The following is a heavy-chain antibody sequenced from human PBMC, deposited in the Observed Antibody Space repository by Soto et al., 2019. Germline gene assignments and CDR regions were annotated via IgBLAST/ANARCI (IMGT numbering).Heavy chain of an antibody. D-gene: IGHD5-12*01. CDR3: ATDLIGATTPDY. J-gene: IGHJ4*02. V-gene: IGHV3-15*07. CDR1: GFTFTNAW. Sequence: GGSLRLSCAASGFTFTNAWMNWVRQAPGKGLEWVGRIRSQSDGGTTDYAAPVKGRFTISRDDLKYTLFLQMNTLITEDTAVYYCATDLIGATTPDYWGQGTLVTVSS. CDR2: IRSQSDGGTT.